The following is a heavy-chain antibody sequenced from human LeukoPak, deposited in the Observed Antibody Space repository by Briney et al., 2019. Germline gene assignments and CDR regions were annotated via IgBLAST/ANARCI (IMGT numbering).Heavy chain of an antibody. V-gene: IGHV3-48*03. J-gene: IGHJ5*02. Sequence: GGSLRLSCAASGFAVSAYEMNWARQAPGKGLEWVSYIAGSDTRTYYADSVKGRFTIFRDNTKNSMYLQMNSLRVKDTGLYCTTLGYHLDPWGQGTLVTVSS. CDR3: TTLGYHLDP. CDR1: GFAVSAYE. CDR2: IAGSDTRT. D-gene: IGHD3-22*01.